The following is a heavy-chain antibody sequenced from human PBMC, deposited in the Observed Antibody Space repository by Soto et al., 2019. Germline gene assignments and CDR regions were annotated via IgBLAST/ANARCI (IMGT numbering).Heavy chain of an antibody. D-gene: IGHD4-17*01. CDR3: ARDEKWYDYGDPNY. Sequence: LRLSCAASGFTFSDYYMSWIRQAPGKGLEWVSYISTSGGTMYYADSVKGRFTISRDNAMNSLYLQMNSLRAEDTAIYYCARDEKWYDYGDPNYWGQGTLVTVSS. J-gene: IGHJ4*01. CDR2: ISTSGGTM. CDR1: GFTFSDYY. V-gene: IGHV3-11*01.